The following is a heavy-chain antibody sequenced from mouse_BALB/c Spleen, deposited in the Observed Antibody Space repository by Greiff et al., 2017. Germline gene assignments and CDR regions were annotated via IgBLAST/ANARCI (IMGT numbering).Heavy chain of an antibody. V-gene: IGHV5-6*01. CDR2: ISSGGSYT. CDR1: GFTFSSYG. J-gene: IGHJ3*01. CDR3: ARHEAGTGFAY. D-gene: IGHD4-1*01. Sequence: VQLQQSGGDLVKPGGSLKLSCAASGFTFSSYGMSWVRQTPNKRLEWVATISSGGSYTYYPDSVKGRFTISRDNAKNTLYLQMSSLKSEDTAMYYCARHEAGTGFAYWGQGTLVTVSA.